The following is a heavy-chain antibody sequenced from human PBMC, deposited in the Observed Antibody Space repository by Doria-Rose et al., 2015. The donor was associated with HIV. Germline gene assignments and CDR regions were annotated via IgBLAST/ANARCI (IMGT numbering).Heavy chain of an antibody. V-gene: IGHV2-26*01. D-gene: IGHD6-13*01. CDR1: GVSLSSPGMG. CDR2: IFSDDEG. J-gene: IGHJ4*02. Sequence: QITLKESGPVLVKPTETLTLTCTVSGVSLSSPGMGVSWIRQPPGKALEWLANIFSDDEGSYKTSLKSRLNTSRGTSKSQVVLTMTDMDPVDTATYYCARIKSSRWYHKYYFDFWGQGTLVIVSA. CDR3: ARIKSSRWYHKYYFDF.